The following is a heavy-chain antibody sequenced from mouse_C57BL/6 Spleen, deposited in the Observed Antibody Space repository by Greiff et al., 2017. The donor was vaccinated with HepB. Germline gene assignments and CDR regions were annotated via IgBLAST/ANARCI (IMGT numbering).Heavy chain of an antibody. D-gene: IGHD3-2*02. J-gene: IGHJ3*01. V-gene: IGHV1-26*01. CDR3: ATSSSGYGAWFAY. CDR1: GYTFTDYY. Sequence: EVQLQQSGPELVKPGASVKISCKASGYTFTDYYMNWVKQSHGKSLEWIGDINPNNGGTSYNQKFKGKATLTVDKSSSTAYMELRSLTSEDSAVYYCATSSSGYGAWFAYWGQGTLVTVSA. CDR2: INPNNGGT.